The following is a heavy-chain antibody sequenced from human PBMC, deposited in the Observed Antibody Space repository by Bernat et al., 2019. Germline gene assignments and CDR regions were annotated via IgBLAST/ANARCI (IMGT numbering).Heavy chain of an antibody. J-gene: IGHJ6*02. CDR3: ARVGRDFWSGYYPDYYYYGMDV. CDR2: IWYDGSNK. D-gene: IGHD3-3*01. CDR1: GFTFSSYG. Sequence: QVQLVESGGGVVQPGRSLRLSCAASGFTFSSYGMHWVRQAPGKGLEWVAVIWYDGSNKYYADSVKGRFTISRDNSKNTLYLQMNSLRAEDTAVYYCARVGRDFWSGYYPDYYYYGMDVWGQGTTVTVSS. V-gene: IGHV3-33*01.